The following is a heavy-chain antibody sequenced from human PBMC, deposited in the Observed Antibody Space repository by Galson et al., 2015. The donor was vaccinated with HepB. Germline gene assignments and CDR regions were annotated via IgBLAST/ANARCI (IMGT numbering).Heavy chain of an antibody. CDR1: GYTFTSYA. Sequence: SVKVSCKASGYTFTSYAMHWVRQAPGQRLEWMGGIIPIFGTANYAQKFQGRVTITADESTSTAYMELSSLRSEDTAVYYCANERGSGYPNYFDYWGQGTLVTVSS. CDR3: ANERGSGYPNYFDY. V-gene: IGHV1-69*13. CDR2: IIPIFGTA. D-gene: IGHD3-22*01. J-gene: IGHJ4*02.